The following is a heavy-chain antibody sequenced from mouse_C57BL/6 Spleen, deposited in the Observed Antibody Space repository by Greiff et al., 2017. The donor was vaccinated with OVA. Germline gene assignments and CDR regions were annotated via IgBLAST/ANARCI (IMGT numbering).Heavy chain of an antibody. CDR1: GFSLTSYG. CDR3: ASYYGSSPWFAY. V-gene: IGHV2-6*01. J-gene: IGHJ3*01. D-gene: IGHD1-1*01. Sequence: QVQLKESGPGLVAPSQRLSITCTVSGFSLTSYGVDWVRQSPGKGLEWLGVIWGVGSTNYNSALKSRLSISKDNSKSQVFLKMNSLQTDDTAMYYCASYYGSSPWFAYWGQGTLVTVSA. CDR2: IWGVGST.